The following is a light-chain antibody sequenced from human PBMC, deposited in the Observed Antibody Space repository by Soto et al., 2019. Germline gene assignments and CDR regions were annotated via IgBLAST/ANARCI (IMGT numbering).Light chain of an antibody. V-gene: IGLV8-61*01. Sequence: QAVVTQEPSFSVSPGGTVTLTCGVRSGSVSTRYYPSGYQQTPGQAPRTLIYSTSTRSSGVPDRFSGFIVGNKAALTISGAQADDESDYYCVLYMGSGIWVFGGGTQLTV. CDR3: VLYMGSGIWV. J-gene: IGLJ3*02. CDR2: STS. CDR1: SGSVSTRYY.